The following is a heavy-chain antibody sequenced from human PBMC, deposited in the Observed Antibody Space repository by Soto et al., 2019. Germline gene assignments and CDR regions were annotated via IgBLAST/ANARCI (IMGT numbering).Heavy chain of an antibody. CDR1: GFTFSSYA. V-gene: IGHV3-30-3*01. CDR3: ARGFTVTRPMVV. D-gene: IGHD4-17*01. Sequence: QVQLVESGGGVVQPGRSLRLSCAASGFTFSSYAMHWVRQAPGKGLEWGAVISYDGSNKYYADSVKGRFTISRDNSKNTLYLQRNSQRAEDTAVYYCARGFTVTRPMVVWGQGTTVTVSS. J-gene: IGHJ6*02. CDR2: ISYDGSNK.